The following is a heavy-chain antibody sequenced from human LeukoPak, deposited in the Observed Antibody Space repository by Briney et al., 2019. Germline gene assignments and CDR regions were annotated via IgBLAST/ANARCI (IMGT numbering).Heavy chain of an antibody. V-gene: IGHV1-2*02. CDR1: GYTFTGYY. J-gene: IGHJ4*02. D-gene: IGHD6-6*01. CDR3: ARGLNLYSSSSHFDY. CDR2: INPNSGGT. Sequence: ASVKVSCKASGYTFTGYYMHWVRQAPGQGLEWMGWINPNSGGTNYAQKFQGRVTMTRDTSISTAYMELSRLRSDDTAVYYCARGLNLYSSSSHFDYWGQGTLVTVSP.